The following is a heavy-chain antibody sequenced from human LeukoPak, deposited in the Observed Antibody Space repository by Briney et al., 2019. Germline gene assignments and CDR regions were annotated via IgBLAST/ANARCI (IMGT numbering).Heavy chain of an antibody. J-gene: IGHJ4*02. Sequence: LSLTCTVSGGSISSYYWSWIRQAPGKGLEWVSGISWNSGSIGYADSVKGRFTISRDNAKNSLYLQMNSLRAEDTALYYCAKGGSVVPAAEFDYWGQGTLVTVSS. CDR3: AKGGSVVPAAEFDY. CDR2: ISWNSGSI. CDR1: GGSISSYY. D-gene: IGHD2-2*01. V-gene: IGHV3-9*01.